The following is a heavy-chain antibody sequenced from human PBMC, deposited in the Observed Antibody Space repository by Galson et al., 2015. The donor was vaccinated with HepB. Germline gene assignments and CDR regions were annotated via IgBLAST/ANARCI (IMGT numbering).Heavy chain of an antibody. J-gene: IGHJ6*02. CDR1: GGTFSSYA. CDR2: IIPIFGTA. CDR3: ARGGDILTGYYGPGGYYGMDV. Sequence: SVKVSCKASGGTFSSYAISWVRQAPGQGLEWMGGIIPIFGTANYAQKFQGRVTITADKSTSTAYMELSSLRAEDTAVYYCARGGDILTGYYGPGGYYGMDVWGQGTTVTVSS. D-gene: IGHD3-9*01. V-gene: IGHV1-69*06.